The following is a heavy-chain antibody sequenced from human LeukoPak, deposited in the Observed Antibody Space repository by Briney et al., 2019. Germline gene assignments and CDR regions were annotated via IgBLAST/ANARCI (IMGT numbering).Heavy chain of an antibody. CDR2: ISRDSRTI. Sequence: GGSLRLSCAASGFTFSFYSMNWVRQAPGQGLEWVSIISRDSRTIFYADSVKGRFTVSRDNAKNSLYLQMDSLRAEDTAVYYCATSPPGGPIDNWGQGTLVTVSS. CDR3: ATSPPGGPIDN. J-gene: IGHJ4*02. V-gene: IGHV3-21*06. CDR1: GFTFSFYS. D-gene: IGHD3-16*01.